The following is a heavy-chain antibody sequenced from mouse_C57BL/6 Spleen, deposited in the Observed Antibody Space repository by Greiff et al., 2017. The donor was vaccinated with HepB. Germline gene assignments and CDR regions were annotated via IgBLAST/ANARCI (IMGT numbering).Heavy chain of an antibody. CDR2: IYPSDSET. D-gene: IGHD1-1*01. J-gene: IGHJ1*03. Sequence: QVQLQQPGAELVRPGSSVKLSCKASGYTFTSYWMDWVKQRPGQGLEWIGNIYPSDSETHYNQKFKDKATLTVDKSSSTAYMQLSSLTSEDSAVYYCARKGITTVVEDYWYFDVWGTGTTVTVSS. V-gene: IGHV1-61*01. CDR1: GYTFTSYW. CDR3: ARKGITTVVEDYWYFDV.